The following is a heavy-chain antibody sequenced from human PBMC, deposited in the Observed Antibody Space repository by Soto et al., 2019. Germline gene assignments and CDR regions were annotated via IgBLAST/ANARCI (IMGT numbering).Heavy chain of an antibody. Sequence: ASVKVSCKASGYTFTSYDINWVRQAAGQGLEWMGWMNPNSGNTGYAQKFQGRVTMTRNTSISTAYMELSSLRSEDTAVYYCARHPGYYDILTGYTTYYFDSWGQ. D-gene: IGHD3-9*01. CDR2: MNPNSGNT. CDR1: GYTFTSYD. J-gene: IGHJ4*01. V-gene: IGHV1-8*01. CDR3: ARHPGYYDILTGYTTYYFDS.